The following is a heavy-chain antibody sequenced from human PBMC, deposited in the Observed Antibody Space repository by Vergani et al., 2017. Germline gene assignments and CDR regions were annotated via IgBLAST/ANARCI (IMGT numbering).Heavy chain of an antibody. Sequence: QVQLVQSGAEVKKPGSSVKVSCKASGGTFSSYAISWVRQAPGQGLEWMGGIIPIFGTANYAQKFQGRVTITAADSTSTAYMELSSLRSEDTAVYYCARDQGIWEVLSFSYYYYYGMDVWGQGTTVTVSS. CDR2: IIPIFGTA. J-gene: IGHJ6*02. CDR1: GGTFSSYA. D-gene: IGHD1-26*01. V-gene: IGHV1-69*01. CDR3: ARDQGIWEVLSFSYYYYYGMDV.